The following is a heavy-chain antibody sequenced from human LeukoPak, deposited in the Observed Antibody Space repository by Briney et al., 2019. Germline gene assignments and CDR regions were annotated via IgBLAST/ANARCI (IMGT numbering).Heavy chain of an antibody. CDR2: IDTAGDT. J-gene: IGHJ3*02. CDR1: GFTFSRYD. Sequence: GGSLRLSCAASGFTFSRYDMHWVRQLMRKGLEWVSTIDTAGDTYYPGSVKGRFTISRENAKNSLYVQMNSLRVGDTAVYYCARGGGGSRSDAFDIWGQGTMVTVSS. CDR3: ARGGGGSRSDAFDI. V-gene: IGHV3-13*01. D-gene: IGHD2-15*01.